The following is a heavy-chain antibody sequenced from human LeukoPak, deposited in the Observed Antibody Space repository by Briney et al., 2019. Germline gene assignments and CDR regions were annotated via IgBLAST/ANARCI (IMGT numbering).Heavy chain of an antibody. D-gene: IGHD4-17*01. CDR2: ISYDGSNK. J-gene: IGHJ3*02. CDR3: AKGDYGDYVPPEAFDI. V-gene: IGHV3-30*18. Sequence: GGSLRLSCAASGFTFSSYGMHWVRQAPGKGLEWVAVISYDGSNKYYADSVKGRFTISRDNPKNTLYLQMNSLRAEDTAVYYCAKGDYGDYVPPEAFDIWGQGTMVTVSS. CDR1: GFTFSSYG.